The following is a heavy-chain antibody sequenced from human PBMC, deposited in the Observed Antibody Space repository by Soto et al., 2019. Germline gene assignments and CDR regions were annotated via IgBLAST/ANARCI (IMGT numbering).Heavy chain of an antibody. CDR2: MNPNSGNT. J-gene: IGHJ3*02. Sequence: QVQLVQSGAEVKKPGASVKVSCKASGYTFTSYDINWVRQATGQGLEWMGWMNPNSGNTGYAQKFQGRVTMTRNTSLSTAHMELSSLRSGDTAVYYCARGINLYDSGDDAFEIWGQGTMVTVSS. CDR1: GYTFTSYD. D-gene: IGHD3-10*01. V-gene: IGHV1-8*01. CDR3: ARGINLYDSGDDAFEI.